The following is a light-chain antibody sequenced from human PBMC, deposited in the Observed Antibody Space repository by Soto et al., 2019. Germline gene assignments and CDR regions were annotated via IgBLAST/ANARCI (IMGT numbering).Light chain of an antibody. V-gene: IGKV3-20*01. CDR2: AAS. CDR1: QSVSSSY. CDR3: QQYSSSPPMYT. Sequence: EIVLTQSPGTLSLSPGEGATLSCRTSQSVSSSYLAWYQQKPGQAPRLLIYAASSRATGIPDRFSGSGSGTDFTLTISRLEPEDFAVYYCQQYSSSPPMYTFGQGTTLEIK. J-gene: IGKJ2*01.